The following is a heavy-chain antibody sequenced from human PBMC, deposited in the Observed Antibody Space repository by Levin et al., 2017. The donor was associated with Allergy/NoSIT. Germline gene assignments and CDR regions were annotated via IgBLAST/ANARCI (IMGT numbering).Heavy chain of an antibody. V-gene: IGHV3-21*01. Sequence: ASVKVSCAASGFTFSSSTINWVRQAPGKGLEWVSSISSSSSYIYYADSVKGRFTISRDNAKKSLYLQMNSLRAEDTAVYYCVWGATLDYWGQGTLVTVSS. CDR1: GFTFSSST. CDR2: ISSSSSYI. J-gene: IGHJ4*02. CDR3: VWGATLDY. D-gene: IGHD1-26*01.